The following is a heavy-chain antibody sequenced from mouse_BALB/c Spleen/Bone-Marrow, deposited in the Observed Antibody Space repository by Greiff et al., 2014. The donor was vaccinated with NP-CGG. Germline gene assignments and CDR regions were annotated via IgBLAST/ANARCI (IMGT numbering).Heavy chain of an antibody. J-gene: IGHJ3*01. CDR2: IDPANGNT. D-gene: IGHD1-1*01. CDR3: AIYYYGSSGFAY. V-gene: IGHV14-3*02. Sequence: EVMLVESGAELVKPGASVKLSCTASGFNIKDTYMHWVKQRPEQGLEWIGRIDPANGNTTFDPKFQGKATITADTSSNTAYLQLSSLTSEDTAVYYCAIYYYGSSGFAYGGQGTLVTVSA. CDR1: GFNIKDTY.